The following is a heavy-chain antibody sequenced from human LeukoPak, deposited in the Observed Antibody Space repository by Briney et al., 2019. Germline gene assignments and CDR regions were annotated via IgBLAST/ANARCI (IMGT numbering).Heavy chain of an antibody. CDR2: INPNSGGT. D-gene: IGHD2-2*01. V-gene: IGHV1-2*02. Sequence: GWINPNSGGTNYAQKFQGRVTMTRDTSISTAYMELSRLRSDDTAVYYCARVVPAAPWFDPWGQGTLVTVSS. CDR3: ARVVPAAPWFDP. J-gene: IGHJ5*02.